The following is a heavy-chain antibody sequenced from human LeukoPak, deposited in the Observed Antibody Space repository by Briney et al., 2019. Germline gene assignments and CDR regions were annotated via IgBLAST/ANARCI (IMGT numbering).Heavy chain of an antibody. CDR2: INPSGGST. V-gene: IGHV1-46*01. D-gene: IGHD2-15*01. CDR1: GYTFTSYY. J-gene: IGHJ4*02. CDR3: ASNVVVVAAGGLDY. Sequence: ALVKVSCKASGYTFTSYYMHWVRQAPGQGLEWMGIINPSGGSTSYAQKFQGRVTMTRDTSTSTVYTELSSLRSEDTAVYYCASNVVVVAAGGLDYWGQGTLVTVSS.